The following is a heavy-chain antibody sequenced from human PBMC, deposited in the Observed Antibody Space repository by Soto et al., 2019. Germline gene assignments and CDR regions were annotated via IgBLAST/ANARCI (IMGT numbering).Heavy chain of an antibody. CDR3: ARHTAAVGATTY. Sequence: VESLKISCKGSGYIFTSYWISWVLQMPGKGLEWMGRIDPSDSYTNYSPSFQGHVTISAGKSISTAYLQWSSLKASDTAMYYCARHTAAVGATTYWGQGTLVTVS. V-gene: IGHV5-10-1*01. D-gene: IGHD1-26*01. CDR1: GYIFTSYW. CDR2: IDPSDSYT. J-gene: IGHJ4*02.